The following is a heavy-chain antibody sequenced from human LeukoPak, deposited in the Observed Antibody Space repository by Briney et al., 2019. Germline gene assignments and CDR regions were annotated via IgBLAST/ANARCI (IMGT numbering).Heavy chain of an antibody. J-gene: IGHJ4*02. CDR1: GLTVSDNY. Sequence: GGSLRLSCAVSGLTVSDNYMSWVRQAPGKGLEWVSVIYSGGSTYDADSVKGRLTISRDNSKNTLYLQMNSLRAEDTAVYYCARVYGSGTQVPYYFDYWGQGTVVTVSS. CDR2: IYSGGST. CDR3: ARVYGSGTQVPYYFDY. V-gene: IGHV3-66*01. D-gene: IGHD3-10*01.